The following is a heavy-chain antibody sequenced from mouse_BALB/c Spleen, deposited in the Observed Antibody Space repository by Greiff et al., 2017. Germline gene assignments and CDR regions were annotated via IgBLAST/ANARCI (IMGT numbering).Heavy chain of an antibody. V-gene: IGHV1-81*01. CDR3: ARLRAYDYFDY. J-gene: IGHJ2*01. D-gene: IGHD2-3*01. Sequence: QVQLQQSGPELVKPGASVKMSCKASGYTFTDYVISWVKQRTGQGLEWIGEIYPGSGSTYYNEKFKGKATLTADKSSNTAYMQLSSLTSEDSAVYFCARLRAYDYFDYWGQGTTLTVSS. CDR1: GYTFTDYV. CDR2: IYPGSGST.